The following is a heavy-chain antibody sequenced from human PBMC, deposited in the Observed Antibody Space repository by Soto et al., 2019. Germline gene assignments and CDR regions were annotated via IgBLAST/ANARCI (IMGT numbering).Heavy chain of an antibody. CDR2: IYWDDDK. CDR1: XFSLTTSGVG. D-gene: IGHD5-18*01. J-gene: IGHJ4*02. V-gene: IGHV2-5*02. Sequence: QITXXESGXTRXXPXQTXALTCTFSXFSLTTSGVGXXWIRKTPGKALEWLAVIYWDDDKRYSPSLKSRLTITKDTSKNQVVLTMADMDPVDTATYFCAHRGYMYGNWDHGYFDYWGQGTLVTVSS. CDR3: AHRGYMYGNWDHGYFDY.